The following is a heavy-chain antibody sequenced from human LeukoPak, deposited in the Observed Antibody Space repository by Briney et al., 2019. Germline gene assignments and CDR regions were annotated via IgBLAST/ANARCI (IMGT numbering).Heavy chain of an antibody. CDR2: ISSSGSTI. CDR1: GFTFSSYE. Sequence: PGGSLRLSCAASGFTFSSYEMNWVRQAPGKGLEWVSYISSSGSTIYYADSVKGRFTISRDNAKNSLYLQMNSLRAEDTAVYYCAGHYYGSGSYYNWGQGTLVTVSS. CDR3: AGHYYGSGSYYN. V-gene: IGHV3-48*03. J-gene: IGHJ4*02. D-gene: IGHD3-10*01.